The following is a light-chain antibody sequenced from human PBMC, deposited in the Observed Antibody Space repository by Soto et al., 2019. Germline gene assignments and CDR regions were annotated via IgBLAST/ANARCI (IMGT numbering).Light chain of an antibody. V-gene: IGLV1-44*01. CDR2: GNN. CDR3: AAWDDSLKGMV. J-gene: IGLJ2*01. CDR1: SSNIGRNA. Sequence: QSVLTQPPSASGTPGQRVTISCAGSSSNIGRNAVNWYQHLPGTAPKLLIYGNNQRPSGVPDRFSGSKSATSASLAISGLQSDDEADYYCAAWDDSLKGMVFGGGTKVTVL.